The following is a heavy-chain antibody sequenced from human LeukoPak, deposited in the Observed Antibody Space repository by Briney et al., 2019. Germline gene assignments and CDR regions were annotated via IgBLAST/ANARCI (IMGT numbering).Heavy chain of an antibody. V-gene: IGHV1-69*05. J-gene: IGHJ4*01. CDR2: IIPIFGTA. D-gene: IGHD3-22*01. Sequence: SLKVSCKASGGTFSSYAISWVRHAPGQGLEWMGGIIPIFGTANYAQKFQGRVTITTDESTSTAYMELSSLRSEDTAVYYCARGEDSSGYYYVFDYWGQGTLVTVSS. CDR1: GGTFSSYA. CDR3: ARGEDSSGYYYVFDY.